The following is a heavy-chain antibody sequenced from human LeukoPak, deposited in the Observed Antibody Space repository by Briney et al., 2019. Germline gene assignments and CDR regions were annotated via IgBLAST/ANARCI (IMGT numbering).Heavy chain of an antibody. J-gene: IGHJ4*02. CDR2: VSWNSASI. Sequence: CRSLRLSCAASGFTFYDYAMHWVRQAPGQGLKWWSGVSWNSASIGYADSVKGRFTISRDNAKNSLYLQMNSLRAEDTALYYCAKGGVGVYYDSSGSQTFDYWGQGTLVTVSS. D-gene: IGHD3-22*01. CDR1: GFTFYDYA. V-gene: IGHV3-9*01. CDR3: AKGGVGVYYDSSGSQTFDY.